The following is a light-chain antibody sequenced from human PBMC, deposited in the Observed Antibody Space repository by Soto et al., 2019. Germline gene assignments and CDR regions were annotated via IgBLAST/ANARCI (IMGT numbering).Light chain of an antibody. V-gene: IGKV3D-15*01. CDR3: QQYNNWPPMYT. CDR1: QSVGNR. J-gene: IGKJ2*01. CDR2: GAS. Sequence: EIVMTQSPATLSVSPGERATLSCRASQSVGNRLSWYQQKPGQPPRLLIYGASTRATDIPARFSGSGSGTELTLTISSRQSEDFSGYYCQQYNNWPPMYTFGQGTKLEIK.